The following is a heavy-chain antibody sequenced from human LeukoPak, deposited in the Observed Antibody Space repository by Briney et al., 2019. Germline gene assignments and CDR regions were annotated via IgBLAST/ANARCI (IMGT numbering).Heavy chain of an antibody. D-gene: IGHD1-14*01. CDR2: INPNSGGT. V-gene: IGHV1-2*02. Sequence: GASVKVSCKASGYTFTGYYMHWVRQAPGQGLEWMGWINPNSGGTNYAQKFQGRVTMTRDTSISTAYMELSRLRSDDTAVYYCARDRTRYYYYSYMGVWGKGTAVTISS. CDR1: GYTFTGYY. CDR3: ARDRTRYYYYSYMGV. J-gene: IGHJ6*03.